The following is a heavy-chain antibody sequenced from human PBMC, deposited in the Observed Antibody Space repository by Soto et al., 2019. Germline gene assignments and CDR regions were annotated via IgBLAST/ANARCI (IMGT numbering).Heavy chain of an antibody. CDR2: VYHSGTT. Sequence: VQLQESGPGLVKPSETLSLTCAVSSGSISGSICWSWVRQPPGKGLLWIGEVYHSGTTNYNTSLKSRVSISVDQSTTHFSLNLSSLTAAETAVHYCARIPVGSLYFYSDMAFCDKEAMVSVSS. J-gene: IGHJ6*03. CDR1: SGSISGSIC. D-gene: IGHD1-26*01. CDR3: ARIPVGSLYFYSDMAF. V-gene: IGHV4-4*02.